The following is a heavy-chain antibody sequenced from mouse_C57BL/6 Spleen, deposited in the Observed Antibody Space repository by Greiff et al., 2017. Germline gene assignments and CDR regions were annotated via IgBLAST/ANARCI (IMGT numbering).Heavy chain of an antibody. CDR1: GYTFTSYW. D-gene: IGHD1-1*01. J-gene: IGHJ4*01. CDR2: IYPGSGST. CDR3: AIITTVDYYAMDY. Sequence: QVQLQQSGAELVKPGASVKMSCKASGYTFTSYWITWVKQRPGQGLEWIGDIYPGSGSTNYNEQFKSKATLTVDTSSSTAYMQRSSLTSEASAVYYCAIITTVDYYAMDYWGQGTSVTVSS. V-gene: IGHV1-55*01.